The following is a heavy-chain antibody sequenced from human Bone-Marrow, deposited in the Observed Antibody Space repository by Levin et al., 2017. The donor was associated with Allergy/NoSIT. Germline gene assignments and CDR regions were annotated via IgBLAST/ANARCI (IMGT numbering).Heavy chain of an antibody. D-gene: IGHD3-3*01. J-gene: IGHJ6*02. Sequence: RSQTLSLTCTVSGGSISSYYWSWVRQPPGKGLEWIGYIYKSGSTDYNPSLKSRVTISGDTSKNQFSLKLSSVTAADTAVYYCAREASFWSAYSFYYSGMDVWGQGTTVTVSS. CDR3: AREASFWSAYSFYYSGMDV. V-gene: IGHV4-59*01. CDR1: GGSISSYY. CDR2: IYKSGST.